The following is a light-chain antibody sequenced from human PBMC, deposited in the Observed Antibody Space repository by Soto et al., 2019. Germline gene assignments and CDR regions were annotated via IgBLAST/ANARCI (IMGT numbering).Light chain of an antibody. J-gene: IGLJ1*01. CDR2: GDS. CDR3: QSSDSRLSGSDV. CDR1: SSNIGAGYH. V-gene: IGLV1-40*01. Sequence: QSVLTQPHSVSGAPGQRVTISCTGTSSNIGAGYHVHWYQQLPGAAPKLLIFGDSNRPSGVPDRFSGSKSGTSASLAITGLQADDEADYYCQSSDSRLSGSDVFGTGTKVPS.